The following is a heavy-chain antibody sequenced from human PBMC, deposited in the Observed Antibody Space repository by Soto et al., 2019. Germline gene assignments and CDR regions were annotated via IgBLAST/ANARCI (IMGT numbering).Heavy chain of an antibody. CDR2: IYSGGSA. CDR1: GFTVSSNY. V-gene: IGHV3-66*04. CDR3: ARHGYSYGGGYFDY. Sequence: EVQLVESGGGLVQPGGSLRLSCAASGFTVSSNYMSWVRQAPGKGLEWVSVIYSGGSAYYADSVKGRFTISRDHSKITLYLQMNSLRAEDTAVYYCARHGYSYGGGYFDYWGQGTLVTVSS. D-gene: IGHD5-18*01. J-gene: IGHJ4*02.